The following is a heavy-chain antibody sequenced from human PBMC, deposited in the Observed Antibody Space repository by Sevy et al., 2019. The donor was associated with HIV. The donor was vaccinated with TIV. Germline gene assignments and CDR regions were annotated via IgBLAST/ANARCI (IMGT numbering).Heavy chain of an antibody. D-gene: IGHD4-4*01. CDR1: GFTFSRYV. CDR2: ISYDGSNK. V-gene: IGHV3-30*18. CDR3: AKQRGPPVTTVTTFHYYGMDV. J-gene: IGHJ6*02. Sequence: GGSLRLSCVASGFTFSRYVMHWVRQAPGKGLEWVAIISYDGSNKYYADSVKGRFTISKDNSKNTLYLQMNSLRPEDTAVYYCAKQRGPPVTTVTTFHYYGMDVWGQGTTVTVSS.